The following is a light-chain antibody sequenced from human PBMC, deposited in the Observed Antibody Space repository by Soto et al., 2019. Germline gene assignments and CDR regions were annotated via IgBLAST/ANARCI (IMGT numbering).Light chain of an antibody. Sequence: DIQMTHSPSSLPASVGDRFAIACRASQGISTYLNWYQQKPGKAPKLLIYDASNLETGVPSRFSGSGSGTDVPLTISSLQTEDIANYYCQQYDNLPLTFGGGTKVDIK. CDR1: QGISTY. CDR2: DAS. CDR3: QQYDNLPLT. V-gene: IGKV1-33*01. J-gene: IGKJ4*01.